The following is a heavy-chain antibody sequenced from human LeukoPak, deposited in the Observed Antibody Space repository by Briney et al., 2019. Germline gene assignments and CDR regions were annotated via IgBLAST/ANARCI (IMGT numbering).Heavy chain of an antibody. V-gene: IGHV3-74*01. CDR3: AKRLSSSSTWYYFDY. CDR2: MNSDGSST. Sequence: GGSLRLSCAASGFTFSSYWMHWVRQAPGKGLVWVSRMNSDGSSTNYADAVKGRFTISRDNSKNTLYLQMNSLRAEDTAVYYCAKRLSSSSTWYYFDYWGQGTLVTVSS. CDR1: GFTFSSYW. J-gene: IGHJ4*02. D-gene: IGHD6-13*01.